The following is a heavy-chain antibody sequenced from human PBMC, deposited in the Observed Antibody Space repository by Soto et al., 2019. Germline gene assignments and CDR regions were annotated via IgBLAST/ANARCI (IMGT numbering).Heavy chain of an antibody. J-gene: IGHJ6*02. Sequence: VSGPTLVNPTQTLTLTCTFSGFSLSTTGVGVGWIRQPPGKALEWLALIFWDDDDRYSPSLRSRLTITKDTSKNQVVLTMTNMDPVDTATYYCASAWYGDQLYNGMGVWGQGTTVTVSS. CDR3: ASAWYGDQLYNGMGV. D-gene: IGHD6-13*01. CDR1: GFSLSTTGVG. V-gene: IGHV2-5*02. CDR2: IFWDDDD.